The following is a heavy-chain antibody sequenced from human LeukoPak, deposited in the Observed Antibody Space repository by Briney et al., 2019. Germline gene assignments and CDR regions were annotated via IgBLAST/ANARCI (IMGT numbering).Heavy chain of an antibody. CDR3: ARAPGATIDNYYYMDV. CDR2: INPNSGGT. J-gene: IGHJ6*03. V-gene: IGHV1-2*02. Sequence: GASVKVSCKASGYTFTGYYMHWVRQAPGQGLEWMGWINPNSGGTNYAQKFQGRVTMTRDTSISTAYMELSRLRSDDTAVYYCARAPGATIDNYYYMDVWGKGTTVTVSS. CDR1: GYTFTGYY. D-gene: IGHD3-10*01.